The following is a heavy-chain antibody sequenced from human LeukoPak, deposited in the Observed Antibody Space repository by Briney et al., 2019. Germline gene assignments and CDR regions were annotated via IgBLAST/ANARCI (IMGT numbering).Heavy chain of an antibody. CDR2: MNVEGSVT. Sequence: PGGSLRLSCAASGFTVSSYWMHWVRQVPGRGLVWVSRMNVEGSVTSCADFVKGRFTISRDIAKNTLYLQMNTLTAEDTAVYYCARDFGGNSDFWGQGTLVTVSS. V-gene: IGHV3-74*01. D-gene: IGHD4-23*01. CDR1: GFTVSSYW. CDR3: ARDFGGNSDF. J-gene: IGHJ4*02.